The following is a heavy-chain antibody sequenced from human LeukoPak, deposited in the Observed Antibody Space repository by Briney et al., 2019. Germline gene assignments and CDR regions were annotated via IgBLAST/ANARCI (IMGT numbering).Heavy chain of an antibody. CDR3: AKVPRVPSTYYYDNTVSY. CDR2: VNHNGKS. D-gene: IGHD3-22*01. V-gene: IGHV4-34*01. Sequence: PSETLSLTCAVCNGSFSGNYWSWIRQPPGKGLEWIGEVNHNGKSYYNPSLKSRVTISIDMSKNQISLKVTSVTAADTAVYHCAKVPRVPSTYYYDNTVSYWGQGTLVTVSS. CDR1: NGSFSGNY. J-gene: IGHJ4*02.